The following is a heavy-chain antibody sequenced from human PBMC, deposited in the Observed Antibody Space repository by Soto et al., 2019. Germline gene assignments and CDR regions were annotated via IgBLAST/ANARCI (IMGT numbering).Heavy chain of an antibody. D-gene: IGHD6-19*01. CDR3: AKRMALGGQWLGYFDY. CDR2: ISLNGGST. V-gene: IGHV3-23*01. CDR1: GFTFSNYA. J-gene: IGHJ4*02. Sequence: EVQLLESGGGLVQPGGSLSLSCAASGFTFSNYAMNWVRQAPGKGLEWVSDISLNGGSTHYADSVKGRFTISRDNSKNTLYLQMNSLRAEDTAIYYCAKRMALGGQWLGYFDYWGQGNLVTVSS.